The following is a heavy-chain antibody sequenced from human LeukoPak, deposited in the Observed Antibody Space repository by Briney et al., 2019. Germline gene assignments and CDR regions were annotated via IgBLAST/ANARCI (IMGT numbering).Heavy chain of an antibody. Sequence: SETLSLTCTVSGDSISRYYWSWIRQPAGKGLEWIGRMYTSESTNYNPSLKNRITMSVDTSKNQFSLKLSSVTTADTAVYYCAREITSTSRHFDYWGQGTLVTVSS. V-gene: IGHV4-4*07. J-gene: IGHJ4*02. CDR2: MYTSEST. CDR1: GDSISRYY. D-gene: IGHD2-2*01. CDR3: AREITSTSRHFDY.